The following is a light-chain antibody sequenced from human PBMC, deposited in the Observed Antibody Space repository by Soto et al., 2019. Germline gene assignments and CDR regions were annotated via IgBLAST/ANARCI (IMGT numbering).Light chain of an antibody. Sequence: QSALTQPPSASGSPGQSVAISCTGTSSDIGAYKFVSWYQQHPGKAPKLIIYEVRIRPSGVPDRFSCSKSGNTASLTVSGLLAEDEADYYCSLYAGSNNVVFGGGTKLTVL. CDR2: EVR. CDR3: SLYAGSNNVV. V-gene: IGLV2-8*01. J-gene: IGLJ2*01. CDR1: SSDIGAYKF.